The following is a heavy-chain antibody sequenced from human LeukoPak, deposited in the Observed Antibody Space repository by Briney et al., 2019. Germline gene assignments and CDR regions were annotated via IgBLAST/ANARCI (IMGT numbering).Heavy chain of an antibody. Sequence: GGSLRLSCAASGFTFFNYAMNWVRQAPGKGPEWVSAIRGGGGSAFYADSVKGRFTISRDNSKYTLFLQMNSLRAEDTAVYYCARDPNGDYIGAFDMWGPGTMVTVSS. CDR1: GFTFFNYA. D-gene: IGHD4-17*01. V-gene: IGHV3-23*01. CDR3: ARDPNGDYIGAFDM. CDR2: IRGGGGSA. J-gene: IGHJ3*02.